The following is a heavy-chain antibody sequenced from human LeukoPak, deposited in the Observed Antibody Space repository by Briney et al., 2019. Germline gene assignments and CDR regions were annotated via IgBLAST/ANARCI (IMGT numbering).Heavy chain of an antibody. CDR3: ARDRGGVWFGESHFDY. Sequence: ASVKVPCKASGYTFTSYGISWVRQAPGQGLEWMGWISAYNGNTNYAQKLQGRVTMTTDTSTSTAYMELRSLRSDDTAVYYCARDRGGVWFGESHFDYWGQGTLVTVSS. D-gene: IGHD3-10*01. V-gene: IGHV1-18*01. CDR2: ISAYNGNT. J-gene: IGHJ4*02. CDR1: GYTFTSYG.